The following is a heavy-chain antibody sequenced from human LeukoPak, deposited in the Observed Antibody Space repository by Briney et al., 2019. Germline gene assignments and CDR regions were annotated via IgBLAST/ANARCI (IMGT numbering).Heavy chain of an antibody. CDR3: ARRSGIAVAGAFDY. J-gene: IGHJ4*02. D-gene: IGHD6-19*01. Sequence: GGSLRLSCAASGFTFSSYGMHWVRQAPGKGLEWVAYIRYDGSNQQYADSVKGRFSISRDRSKNIPYLQMNSLRAEDTAVYYCARRSGIAVAGAFDYWGQGTLVTVSS. CDR1: GFTFSSYG. CDR2: IRYDGSNQ. V-gene: IGHV3-30*02.